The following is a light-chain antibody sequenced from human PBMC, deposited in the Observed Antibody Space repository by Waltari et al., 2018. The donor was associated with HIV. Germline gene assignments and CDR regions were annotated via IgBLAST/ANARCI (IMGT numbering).Light chain of an antibody. Sequence: NFMLTQPHSVSESPGKTVTISCTRSSGSIDSNYVQWYQQRPGSAPTPVLYEDNQRPAGVPDRFSGSIDSSSNSASLTISGLKTEDEADYYCQAYDTSNPVVFGGGTKLTVL. V-gene: IGLV6-57*04. CDR3: QAYDTSNPVV. CDR2: EDN. CDR1: SGSIDSNY. J-gene: IGLJ2*01.